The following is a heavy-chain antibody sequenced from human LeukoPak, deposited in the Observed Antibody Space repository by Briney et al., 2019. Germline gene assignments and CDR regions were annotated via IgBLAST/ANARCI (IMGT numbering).Heavy chain of an antibody. D-gene: IGHD6-19*01. V-gene: IGHV3-30*02. J-gene: IGHJ3*02. CDR1: GFTFSSYG. CDR2: IRYDGSNK. CDR3: ARKREEGMIAVAGGGAFDI. Sequence: GGSLRLSCAASGFTFSSYGMYWVRQAPGKGLEWVAFIRYDGSNKYYADSVKGRFTISRDNSKNTLYLQMNSLRAEDTAVYYCARKREEGMIAVAGGGAFDIWGQGTMVTVSS.